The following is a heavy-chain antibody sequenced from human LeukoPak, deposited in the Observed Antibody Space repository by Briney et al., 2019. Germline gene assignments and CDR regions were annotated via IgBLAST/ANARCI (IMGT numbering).Heavy chain of an antibody. CDR1: GYTFTFYH. Sequence: GASVMVSCKASGYTFTFYHLHWVRQAPGQGLEWMGWINPNSGEANYAQRFQDRVTMTWDTSISTAYMELSSLRSDDTAVFYCARLSGSASPHYFDCWGQGTLLTVAS. CDR2: INPNSGEA. D-gene: IGHD6-19*01. CDR3: ARLSGSASPHYFDC. V-gene: IGHV1-2*02. J-gene: IGHJ4*02.